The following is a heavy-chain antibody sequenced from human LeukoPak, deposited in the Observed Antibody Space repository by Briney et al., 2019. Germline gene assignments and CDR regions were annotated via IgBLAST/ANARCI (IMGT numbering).Heavy chain of an antibody. CDR3: ATDIVVVPGLTDWYFDL. CDR1: GFTFSSYW. V-gene: IGHV3-7*03. D-gene: IGHD2-2*01. Sequence: LGGSLRLSCAASGFTFSSYWMSWVRQAPGKGLEWVANIKQDGSEKYYVDSVKGRFTISRDNAKYSLYLQMNSLRAEDTAVYYCATDIVVVPGLTDWYFDLWGRGTLVTVSS. CDR2: IKQDGSEK. J-gene: IGHJ2*01.